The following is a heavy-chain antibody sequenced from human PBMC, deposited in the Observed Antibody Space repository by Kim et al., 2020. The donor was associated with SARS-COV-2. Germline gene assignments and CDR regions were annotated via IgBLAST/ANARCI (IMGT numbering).Heavy chain of an antibody. CDR3: SRHSGKHGDRGFDK. CDR2: IRSKPNNYAT. CDR1: GFTFSASA. Sequence: GGSLRLSCAAYGFTFSASAMHWVRQASGKGLEWVGRIRSKPNNYATSYAASVTGRLTISRDDSTNTVYLQMDRLKTEDTAVYFCSRHSGKHGDRGFDKWG. D-gene: IGHD4-17*01. V-gene: IGHV3-73*01. J-gene: IGHJ4*01.